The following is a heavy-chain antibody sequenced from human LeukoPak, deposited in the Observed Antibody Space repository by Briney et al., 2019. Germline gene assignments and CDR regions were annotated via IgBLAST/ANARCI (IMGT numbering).Heavy chain of an antibody. CDR2: ISSSGSTI. J-gene: IGHJ3*02. CDR1: GFTFSDYY. Sequence: GGSLRLSCAAFGFTFSDYYMSWIRQAPGKGLEWVSYISSSGSTIYYADSVKGRFTISRDNAKNSLYLQMNSLRAEDTAVYYCARVFGATVNDAFDIWGQGTMVTVSS. CDR3: ARVFGATVNDAFDI. D-gene: IGHD3-16*01. V-gene: IGHV3-11*01.